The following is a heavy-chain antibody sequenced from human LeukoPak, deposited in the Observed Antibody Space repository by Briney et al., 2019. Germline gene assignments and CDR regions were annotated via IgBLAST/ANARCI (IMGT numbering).Heavy chain of an antibody. J-gene: IGHJ4*02. CDR1: GFTFSSYG. CDR2: ISYDGSNK. D-gene: IGHD3-10*01. V-gene: IGHV3-30*18. CDR3: AKDLWDMHGFGELSAEFDY. Sequence: GGSLRLSCAASGFTFSSYGMHWVRQAPGKGLEWVAVISYDGSNKYYADSVKGRFTISGDNSKNTLYLQMNSLRAEDTAVYYCAKDLWDMHGFGELSAEFDYWGQGTLVTVSS.